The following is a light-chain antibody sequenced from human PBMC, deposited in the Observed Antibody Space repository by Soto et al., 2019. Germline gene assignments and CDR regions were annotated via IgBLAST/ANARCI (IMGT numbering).Light chain of an antibody. J-gene: IGKJ2*01. CDR2: GAS. CDR3: QQHNNWPFT. V-gene: IGKV3-15*01. CDR1: QSVSSN. Sequence: EIVMTQSPATLSVSPGERATLSCRASQSVSSNLAWYQQRPGQAPRLLIYGASTRVTGIPARLSGSGSGTEFTLTISSLQSEDFAVYYCQQHNNWPFTFGQGTKLEIK.